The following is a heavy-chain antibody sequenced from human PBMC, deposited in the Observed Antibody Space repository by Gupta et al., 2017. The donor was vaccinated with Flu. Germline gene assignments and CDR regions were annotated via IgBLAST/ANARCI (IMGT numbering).Heavy chain of an antibody. V-gene: IGHV3-33*01. CDR1: GFTFSSYV. CDR3: ARDPSGYSYSRVGDWFDP. D-gene: IGHD6-13*01. J-gene: IGHJ5*02. CDR2: IWYDGSNK. Sequence: QVQLVESGGGVVQPGRSLRLSCAASGFTFSSYVMHWVRQAPGKGLGWVAVIWYDGSNKYYADSVKGRFTISRDNSKNTLYLQMNSLRAEDTAVYYCARDPSGYSYSRVGDWFDPWGQGTLVTVSS.